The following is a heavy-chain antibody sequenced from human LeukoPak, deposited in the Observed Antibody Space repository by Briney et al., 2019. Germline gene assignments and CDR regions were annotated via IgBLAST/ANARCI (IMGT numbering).Heavy chain of an antibody. CDR3: ARNGSSGFFND. Sequence: SETLSLTCTVSGYSITNAYYWGWIRQSPGKGLEWIGSIHHSGNIFESGSTHYNPSLKSRVTVSADPSKNQFSLRLRSVTAADTAVYFCARNGSSGFFNDWGQGTLVIASS. CDR2: IHHSGNIFESGST. CDR1: GYSITNAYY. D-gene: IGHD3-22*01. J-gene: IGHJ1*01. V-gene: IGHV4-28*01.